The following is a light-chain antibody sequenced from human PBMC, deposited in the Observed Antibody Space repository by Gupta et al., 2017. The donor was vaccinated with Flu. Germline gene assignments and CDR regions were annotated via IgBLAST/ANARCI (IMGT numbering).Light chain of an antibody. CDR2: DAS. CDR3: QQDDNPWA. CDR1: QDISNY. V-gene: IGKV1-33*01. J-gene: IGKJ1*01. Sequence: DIQMTQSPSSLSASVGDRVTITCQASQDISNYLNWYQQKPGKAPKLLIYDASNLETGVPSRFSGSGSGTDFTFTSSSLQPEDIATYYFQQDDNPWAFGQGTKLEIK.